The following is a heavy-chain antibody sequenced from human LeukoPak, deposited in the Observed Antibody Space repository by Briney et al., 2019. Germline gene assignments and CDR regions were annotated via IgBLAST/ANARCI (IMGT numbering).Heavy chain of an antibody. Sequence: SETLSLTCTVSGGSISSYYWSWIRQPPGKGLEWIGYIYYSGSTNYNPSLKSRVIISVDTSKNQFSLKLSSVTAADTAVYYSARVGGSGSYYRYYFDYWGQGILVTVSS. CDR3: ARVGGSGSYYRYYFDY. D-gene: IGHD3-10*01. J-gene: IGHJ4*02. V-gene: IGHV4-59*01. CDR1: GGSISSYY. CDR2: IYYSGST.